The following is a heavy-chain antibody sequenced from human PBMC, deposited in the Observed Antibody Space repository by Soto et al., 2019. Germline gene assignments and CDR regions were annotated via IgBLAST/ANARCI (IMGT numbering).Heavy chain of an antibody. CDR3: AKDLAPVAGPHDAFDI. D-gene: IGHD6-19*01. J-gene: IGHJ3*02. Sequence: GGSLRLSCAASGFTFSSYGMHWVRQAPGRGLEWVSGISGSGGATYYAESVKGRFTISRDNSKNTLYLQMNSLRAEDTAVYYCAKDLAPVAGPHDAFDIWGQGTMVTVSS. CDR1: GFTFSSYG. V-gene: IGHV3-23*01. CDR2: ISGSGGAT.